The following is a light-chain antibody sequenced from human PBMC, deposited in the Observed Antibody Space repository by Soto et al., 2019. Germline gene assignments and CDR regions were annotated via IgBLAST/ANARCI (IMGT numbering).Light chain of an antibody. J-gene: IGKJ1*01. V-gene: IGKV1-5*01. CDR1: QGIRNW. CDR3: QQYSSYPT. Sequence: DIQMPQSPSTLSASIGDTVTVACRASQGIRNWLAWYQQKPGKAPKLLLFHASSLESGVPSRFSGSGSGTEFTLTISSLQSDDFATYYCQQYSSYPTFGQGTKVDIK. CDR2: HAS.